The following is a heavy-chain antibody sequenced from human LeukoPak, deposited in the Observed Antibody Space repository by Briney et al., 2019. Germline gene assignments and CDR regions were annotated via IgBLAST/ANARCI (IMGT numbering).Heavy chain of an antibody. D-gene: IGHD6-19*01. V-gene: IGHV1-2*02. CDR1: GYTFPRYY. CDR3: ARATSSGWYPDY. CDR2: INSNSGGA. Sequence: ASVKVSCKASGYTFPRYYMHWVRQAPGHRIEWMGWINSNSGGANYAQKFQGRVTMTRDTSISTAYMELSRLRSDDTAVYYCARATSSGWYPDYWGQGTLVTVSS. J-gene: IGHJ4*02.